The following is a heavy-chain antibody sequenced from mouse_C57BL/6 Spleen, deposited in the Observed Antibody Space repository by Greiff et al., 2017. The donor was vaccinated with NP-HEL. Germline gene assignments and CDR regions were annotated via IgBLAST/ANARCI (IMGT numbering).Heavy chain of an antibody. D-gene: IGHD1-1*01. CDR3: ARSSITTVVAPYAMDY. J-gene: IGHJ4*01. Sequence: VQVVESGAELARPGASVKMSCKASGYTFTSYTMHWVKQRPGQGLEWIGYINPSSGYTKYNQKFKDKATLTADKSSSTAYMQLSSLTSEDSAVYYCARSSITTVVAPYAMDYWGQGTSVTVSS. CDR2: INPSSGYT. V-gene: IGHV1-4*01. CDR1: GYTFTSYT.